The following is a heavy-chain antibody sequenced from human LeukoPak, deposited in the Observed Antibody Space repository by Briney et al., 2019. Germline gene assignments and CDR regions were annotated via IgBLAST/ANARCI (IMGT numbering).Heavy chain of an antibody. D-gene: IGHD5-18*01. J-gene: IGHJ4*02. CDR3: ARAPGYSYGYKLDY. Sequence: GGSLRLSCAASGFTFSSYAMHWVRQAPGKGLEWVAVISYDGSNKYYADSVKGRFTISRDNSKNTLYLQMNSLRAEDTDVYYCARAPGYSYGYKLDYWGQGTLVTVSS. CDR1: GFTFSSYA. V-gene: IGHV3-30-3*01. CDR2: ISYDGSNK.